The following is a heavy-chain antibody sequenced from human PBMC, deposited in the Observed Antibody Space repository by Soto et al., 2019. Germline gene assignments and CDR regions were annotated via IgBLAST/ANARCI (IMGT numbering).Heavy chain of an antibody. D-gene: IGHD6-19*01. J-gene: IGHJ6*03. CDR1: RYRFTSHD. CDR3: ARTRRGAAVGGRPYSYYMDS. Sequence: DLEQSGAEVKTPGASVRVSCQGSRYRFTSHDVTWLRQATGHGLEWMGWMNPKSGDTGYAQKFQGRVTMTRNTSISTAYMDLGSLGTEDTAVYFCARTRRGAAVGGRPYSYYMDSWGKGTTVIVSS. V-gene: IGHV1-8*01. CDR2: MNPKSGDT.